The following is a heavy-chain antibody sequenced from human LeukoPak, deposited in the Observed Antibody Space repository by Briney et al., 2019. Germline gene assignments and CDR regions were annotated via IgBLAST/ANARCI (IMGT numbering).Heavy chain of an antibody. J-gene: IGHJ3*02. Sequence: SETLSLTCTVSGGSISSHYWSWIRQPAGKGLEWIGRIYTSGSTNYNPSLKSRVTMSVDTSKNQFSLKLSSVTAADTAVYYCARERLNVLLWFGENDAFDIWGQGTMVTVSS. CDR1: GGSISSHY. V-gene: IGHV4-4*07. CDR3: ARERLNVLLWFGENDAFDI. D-gene: IGHD3-10*01. CDR2: IYTSGST.